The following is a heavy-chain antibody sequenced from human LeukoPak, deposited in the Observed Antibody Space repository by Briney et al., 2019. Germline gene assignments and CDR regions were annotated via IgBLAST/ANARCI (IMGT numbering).Heavy chain of an antibody. V-gene: IGHV6-1*01. CDR1: GDSVSSKSAA. CDR2: TYYRSKWYD. Sequence: SQTLSLTCAISGDSVSSKSAAWNWIRQSPSRGLEWLGRTYYRSKWYDEYAVSVKSRITINPDTSNNHFSLQLNSVTPEDTAVYYCARSGSGWNNWFDPWGQGTLVTVSS. D-gene: IGHD6-19*01. CDR3: ARSGSGWNNWFDP. J-gene: IGHJ5*02.